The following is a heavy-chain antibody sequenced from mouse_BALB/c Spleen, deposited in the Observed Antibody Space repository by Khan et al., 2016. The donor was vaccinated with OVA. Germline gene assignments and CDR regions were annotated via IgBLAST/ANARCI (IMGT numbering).Heavy chain of an antibody. D-gene: IGHD2-14*01. CDR1: GYTFTSYT. CDR3: AREESYDRSGDSFAY. J-gene: IGHJ3*01. Sequence: QVQLKQSGAELARPGASVKMSCKASGYTFTSYTMHWVKQRPGQGLEWIGHINPSSGYTNYNQKFKDKATLTADKSSRIAYMQLSSLTSEDSAVYYCAREESYDRSGDSFAYWGQGTLVTVSA. V-gene: IGHV1-4*01. CDR2: INPSSGYT.